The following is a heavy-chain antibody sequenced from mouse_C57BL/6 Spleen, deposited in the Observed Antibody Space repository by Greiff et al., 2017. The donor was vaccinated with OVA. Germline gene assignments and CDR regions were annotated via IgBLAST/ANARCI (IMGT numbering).Heavy chain of an antibody. CDR1: GYTFTSYW. CDR2: IYPSDSET. Sequence: QVQLQQPGAELVRPGSSVKLSCKASGYTFTSYWMDWVKQRPGQGLEWIGNIYPSDSETPYNQKFKDKATLTVDKSSSTAYMQLSSLTSEDSAVYYCARPITTVGYFDVWGTGTTVTVSS. J-gene: IGHJ1*03. V-gene: IGHV1-61*01. CDR3: ARPITTVGYFDV. D-gene: IGHD1-1*01.